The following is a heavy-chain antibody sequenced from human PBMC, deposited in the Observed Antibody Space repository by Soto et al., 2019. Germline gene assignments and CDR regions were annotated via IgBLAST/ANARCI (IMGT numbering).Heavy chain of an antibody. D-gene: IGHD1-1*01. CDR3: ARDGSRITTTFPYYYYMDV. J-gene: IGHJ6*03. CDR2: IWYDGSDK. V-gene: IGHV3-33*01. CDR1: GFTFNNYG. Sequence: PGGSLRLSCVASGFTFNNYGMHWVRQAPGKGLEWVAVIWYDGSDKYYADSVKGRTTVSRDNSKSRLYLQMNSLRADDTAVYYCARDGSRITTTFPYYYYMDVWGKGTTVTVSS.